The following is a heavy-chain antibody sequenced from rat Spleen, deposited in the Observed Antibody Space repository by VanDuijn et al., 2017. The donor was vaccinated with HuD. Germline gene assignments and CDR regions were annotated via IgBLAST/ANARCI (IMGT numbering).Heavy chain of an antibody. V-gene: IGHV3-3*01. CDR3: ARGLVLT. Sequence: DVQLQESGPGLVKPSQSLSLTCSVTGFSIASAFGWNWIRKFPGNKLEWMGYINSAGSTNYNPPLKSQIAITRDTSKNQFFLHLTSVTTEDTATYYCARGLVLTWGQGVMVTVSS. CDR2: INSAGST. D-gene: IGHD2-5*01. CDR1: GFSIASAFG. J-gene: IGHJ2*01.